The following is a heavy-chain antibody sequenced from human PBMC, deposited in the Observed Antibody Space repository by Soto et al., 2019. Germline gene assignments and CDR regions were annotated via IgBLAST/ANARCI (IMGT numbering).Heavy chain of an antibody. J-gene: IGHJ4*02. CDR1: GFTFSSYG. V-gene: IGHV3-33*01. CDR3: ASAGIAAAGMGY. D-gene: IGHD6-13*01. CDR2: IWYDGSNK. Sequence: GGSLRLSCAASGFTFSSYGMHWVRQAPGKGLEWVAVIWYDGSNKYYADSVKGRFTISRDNSKNTLYLQMNSLRAEDTAVYYCASAGIAAAGMGYWGQGTLVTVSS.